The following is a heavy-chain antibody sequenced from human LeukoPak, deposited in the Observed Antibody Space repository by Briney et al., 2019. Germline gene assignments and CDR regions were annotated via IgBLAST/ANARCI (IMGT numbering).Heavy chain of an antibody. CDR2: ISGSGGST. D-gene: IGHD1-26*01. CDR1: GFTFSSYT. CDR3: AKDPGSYTFLGAFDI. V-gene: IGHV3-23*01. Sequence: HPGGSLRLSCAASGFTFSSYTMKWVRQAPGKGLEWVSAISGSGGSTYYADSVKGRFTISRDNSKNTLYLQMNSLRAEDTAVYYCAKDPGSYTFLGAFDIWGQGTMVTVSS. J-gene: IGHJ3*02.